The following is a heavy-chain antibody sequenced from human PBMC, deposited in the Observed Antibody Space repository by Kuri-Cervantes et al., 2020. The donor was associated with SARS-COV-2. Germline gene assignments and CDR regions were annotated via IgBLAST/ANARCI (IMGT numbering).Heavy chain of an antibody. Sequence: GESLKISCAASGFTFSDYYMSWIRQAPGKGLEWVSYISSSSSYTNYADSVKGRFTISRDNAKNSLYLQMNSLRAEDTAVYYCARVGYYDSSGYYTNKGYFDYWGQGTLVTVSS. CDR2: ISSSSSYT. CDR1: GFTFSDYY. D-gene: IGHD3-22*01. J-gene: IGHJ4*02. V-gene: IGHV3-11*06. CDR3: ARVGYYDSSGYYTNKGYFDY.